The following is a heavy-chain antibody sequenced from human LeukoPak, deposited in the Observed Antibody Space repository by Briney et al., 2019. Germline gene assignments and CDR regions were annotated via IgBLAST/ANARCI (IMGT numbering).Heavy chain of an antibody. V-gene: IGHV4-59*12. CDR2: IYYSGST. CDR3: ARGGAGSGWYLWWFDP. Sequence: SETLSLTCTVSAGSISLYNTYYWNWIRQSPGKGLEWIGYIYYSGSTSYNPSLKSRVTISVDTFRNQFSLKLSSVTAADTAVYYCARGGAGSGWYLWWFDPWGQGTLVTVSS. D-gene: IGHD6-19*01. CDR1: AGSISLYNTYY. J-gene: IGHJ5*02.